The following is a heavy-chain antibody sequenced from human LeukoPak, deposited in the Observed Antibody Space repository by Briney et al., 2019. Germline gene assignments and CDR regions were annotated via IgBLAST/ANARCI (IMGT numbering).Heavy chain of an antibody. D-gene: IGHD2-21*02. V-gene: IGHV3-48*03. CDR2: ISSSGSTI. J-gene: IGHJ4*02. Sequence: GGSLRLSCAASGFTFSSYEVNWVRQAPGKGLEWVSYISSSGSTIYYADSVKGRFTISRDNAKNSLYLQMNSLRAEDTAVYYCARVIPGDSDLDYWGQGTLVTVSS. CDR1: GFTFSSYE. CDR3: ARVIPGDSDLDY.